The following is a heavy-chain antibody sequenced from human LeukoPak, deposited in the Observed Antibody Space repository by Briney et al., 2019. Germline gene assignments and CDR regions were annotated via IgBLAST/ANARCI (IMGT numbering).Heavy chain of an antibody. D-gene: IGHD6-13*01. V-gene: IGHV3-48*02. Sequence: PGGSRRLSCAASGFTFSSYSMSWVRQAPGKGLEWVAYISSSSSTLHYADPVKGRFTISRDNAKNSLYLQMNSLRDEDTAVYYCARSVSSRLYWGQGTLVTVSS. CDR3: ARSVSSRLY. CDR2: ISSSSSTL. CDR1: GFTFSSYS. J-gene: IGHJ4*02.